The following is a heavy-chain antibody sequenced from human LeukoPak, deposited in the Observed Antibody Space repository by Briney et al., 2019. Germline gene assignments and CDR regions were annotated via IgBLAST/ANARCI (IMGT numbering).Heavy chain of an antibody. CDR2: VYTSWST. Sequence: SETLSLTCTVSGGSISSYYWCWIWQPAGPGLEWIGRVYTSWSTNYYHYLTSRVRMSVDTSKNQFSLKLSSVSAADTAVYYCARDVAFDIWGQGTMVTVSS. CDR3: ARDVAFDI. J-gene: IGHJ3*02. V-gene: IGHV4-4*07. CDR1: GGSISSYY.